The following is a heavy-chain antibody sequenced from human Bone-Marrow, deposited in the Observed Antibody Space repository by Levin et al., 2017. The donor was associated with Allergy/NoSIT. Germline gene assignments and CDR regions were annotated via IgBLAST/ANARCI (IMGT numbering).Heavy chain of an antibody. D-gene: IGHD5-12*01. CDR2: ISYDGSNQ. J-gene: IGHJ4*02. CDR3: TKGGERTIMWASDY. Sequence: QAGGSLRLSCAASGFTFSSYGMHWVRQAPGKGLEWVAVISYDGSNQYYADSVKGRFTISRDNSKNTLYLQMDSLRDEDTAVYYCTKGGERTIMWASDYWGQGTLVTVSS. CDR1: GFTFSSYG. V-gene: IGHV3-30*18.